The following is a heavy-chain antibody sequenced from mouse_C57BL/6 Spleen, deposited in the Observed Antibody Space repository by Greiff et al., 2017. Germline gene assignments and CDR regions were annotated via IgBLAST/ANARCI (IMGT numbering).Heavy chain of an antibody. CDR2: ISSGSSTI. CDR1: GFTFSDYG. Sequence: EVQLVESGGGLVKPGGSLKLSCAASGFTFSDYGMHWVRQAPEHGLEWVAYISSGSSTIYYADTVKGRFTISRDNTKNTLFLQMTSLRSEDTAMDYCARFQGLGAMDYGGQGTSVTVSS. D-gene: IGHD4-1*01. J-gene: IGHJ4*01. CDR3: ARFQGLGAMDY. V-gene: IGHV5-17*01.